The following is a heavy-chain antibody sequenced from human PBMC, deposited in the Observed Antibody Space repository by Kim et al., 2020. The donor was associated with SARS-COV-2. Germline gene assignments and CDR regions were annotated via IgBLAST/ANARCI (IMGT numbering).Heavy chain of an antibody. CDR3: AKPPVAAADGRYFDL. J-gene: IGHJ2*01. Sequence: EAVRGRLTIARDNYKNTLYLQMNSLRAEDTAVYYCAKPPVAAADGRYFDLWGRGTLVTVSS. D-gene: IGHD6-13*01. V-gene: IGHV3-23*01.